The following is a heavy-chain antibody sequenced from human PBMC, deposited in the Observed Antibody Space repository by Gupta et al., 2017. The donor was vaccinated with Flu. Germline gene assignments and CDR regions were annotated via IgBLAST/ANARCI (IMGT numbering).Heavy chain of an antibody. CDR3: TSFGNPLL. V-gene: IGHV3-15*01. D-gene: IGHD1-14*01. J-gene: IGHJ1*01. CDR2: IKSKTAGGTT. Sequence: EVQLVESGGGLVKPGESLRLSCAVSGFTLNYAWMSWVRQAPGKGLEWVGRIKSKTAGGTTDYAAPVQGRFTISRDDSKNTVYLQMNSLKTEDTAVYYCTSFGNPLLWGQGTRVTVSS. CDR1: GFTLNYAW.